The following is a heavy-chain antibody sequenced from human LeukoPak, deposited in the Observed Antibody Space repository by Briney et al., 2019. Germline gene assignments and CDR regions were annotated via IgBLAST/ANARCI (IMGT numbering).Heavy chain of an antibody. Sequence: ASVKVSCKASGYTFTSYYMHWVRQAPGQGLEWMGIIKPSGGSTSYAQKFQGTVTMTRDMSTSTVYMELSSLRSEDTAVYYCARGEDSGYEIDYWGQGTLVTVSS. CDR3: ARGEDSGYEIDY. CDR2: IKPSGGST. V-gene: IGHV1-46*01. J-gene: IGHJ4*02. D-gene: IGHD5-12*01. CDR1: GYTFTSYY.